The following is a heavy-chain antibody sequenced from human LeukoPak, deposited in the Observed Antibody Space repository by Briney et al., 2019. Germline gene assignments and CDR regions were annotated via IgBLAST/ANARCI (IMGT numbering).Heavy chain of an antibody. CDR2: IYYSGGT. CDR3: GRDSGSYGNDC. D-gene: IGHD1-26*01. CDR1: GGSISSSHYY. J-gene: IGHJ4*02. Sequence: SSETLSLTYTVSGGSISSSHYYWGWIRQPPGKGLEWIGSIYYSGGTFYNPSLKSRVTISVDTSKNQFSLKLSSVTAADTAVYYCGRDSGSYGNDCWGQGTLVTVSS. V-gene: IGHV4-39*01.